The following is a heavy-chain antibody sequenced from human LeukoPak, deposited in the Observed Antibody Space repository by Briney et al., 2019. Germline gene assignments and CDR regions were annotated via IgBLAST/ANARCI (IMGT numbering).Heavy chain of an antibody. J-gene: IGHJ4*02. CDR3: ARVGDGDYGYFFDS. Sequence: SETLSLTCTVSLGSIRGCYRTWIRQPPGKELDGIGYVSYSGSSYYNPPLKRRVSILLITSKNQFSLKLSSVTAADAAVYYCARVGDGDYGYFFDSWGQGTLVTVSS. V-gene: IGHV4-59*01. CDR1: LGSIRGCY. D-gene: IGHD4-17*01. CDR2: VSYSGSS.